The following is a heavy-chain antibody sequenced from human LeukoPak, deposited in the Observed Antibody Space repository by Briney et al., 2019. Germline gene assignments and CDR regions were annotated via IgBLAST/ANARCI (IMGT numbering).Heavy chain of an antibody. Sequence: GGSLRLSCAASGFTFSNYAMSWVRQAPGKGLEWVANIKPDGSEKYYVDSVKGRFTISRDNAKNSLYLQMNSLRAEDTAVYYCARLVASGEECDYWGQGTLVTVSS. D-gene: IGHD5-12*01. CDR3: ARLVASGEECDY. CDR2: IKPDGSEK. CDR1: GFTFSNYA. J-gene: IGHJ4*02. V-gene: IGHV3-7*01.